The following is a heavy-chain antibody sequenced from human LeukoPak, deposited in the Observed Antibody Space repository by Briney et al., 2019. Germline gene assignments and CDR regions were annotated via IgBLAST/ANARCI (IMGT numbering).Heavy chain of an antibody. D-gene: IGHD3-10*01. V-gene: IGHV4-59*11. J-gene: IGHJ4*02. Sequence: SETLSLTCTVSGSSISSHYWSWIRQPPGKGLEWIGYIYYSGSTNYNPSLKSRVTISVDTSKNQFSLKLSSVTAADTAVYYCARGPFMGFYYYGSGSNIGGGSFDYWGQGTLVTVSS. CDR2: IYYSGST. CDR3: ARGPFMGFYYYGSGSNIGGGSFDY. CDR1: GSSISSHY.